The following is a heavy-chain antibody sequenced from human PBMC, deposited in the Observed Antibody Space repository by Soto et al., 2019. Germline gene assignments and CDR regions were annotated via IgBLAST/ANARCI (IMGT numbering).Heavy chain of an antibody. V-gene: IGHV3-23*01. CDR2: ISGSGDST. J-gene: IGHJ1*01. CDR3: ATRHPGGYCSGPTCYDFFHH. D-gene: IGHD2-2*01. CDR1: GFIFNTYG. Sequence: EVQLLESGGDLVQPGGSLRLSCAASGFIFNTYGMNWVRQAPGKGLEWVSAISGSGDSTYYGDSVKGRFTISRDNSKNTLYLRMNSLRAEDTAVYYCATRHPGGYCSGPTCYDFFHHWGQGTLVTVSS.